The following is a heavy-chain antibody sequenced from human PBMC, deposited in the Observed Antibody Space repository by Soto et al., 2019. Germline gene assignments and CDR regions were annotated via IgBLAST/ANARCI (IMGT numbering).Heavy chain of an antibody. D-gene: IGHD1-26*01. CDR2: INPNSGGT. J-gene: IGHJ5*02. CDR1: GYTFTGYY. CDR3: ARARWIVGATWFDP. Sequence: ASVKVSCKASGYTFTGYYMHWVRQAPGQGLEWMGWINPNSGGTNYAQKFQGRVTMTRDTSISTAYMELSRLRSDDTAVYYCARARWIVGATWFDPWGQGTLVTVSS. V-gene: IGHV1-2*02.